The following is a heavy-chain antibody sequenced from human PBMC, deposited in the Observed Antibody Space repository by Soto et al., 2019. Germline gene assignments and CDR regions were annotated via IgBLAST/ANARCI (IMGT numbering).Heavy chain of an antibody. CDR3: ARGLNTEKVDS. CDR2: INHSGSN. J-gene: IGHJ4*02. D-gene: IGHD4-17*01. Sequence: SETLSLTCALDGGSFIGSYWSCISQPPGKGLEWIGEINHSGSNNYNPSLKSRVTISVDTPKNQFSLNLSSVTAADTAVYYCARGLNTEKVDSWGEGILVT. V-gene: IGHV4-34*01. CDR1: GGSFIGSY.